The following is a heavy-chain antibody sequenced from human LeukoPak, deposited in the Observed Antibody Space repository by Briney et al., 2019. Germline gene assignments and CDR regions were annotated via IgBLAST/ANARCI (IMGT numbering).Heavy chain of an antibody. CDR1: GFTFSNAW. Sequence: GGSLRLSCAASGFTFSNAWMNWVRQAPGQGLEWISYITSGSSATYYADSVKGRFTISRDNAKNSLSLQMNSLRDEDTAVYYCARGGYNPQYYYYAMDVWGQGTTVTVSS. D-gene: IGHD5-18*01. V-gene: IGHV3-48*02. CDR3: ARGGYNPQYYYYAMDV. J-gene: IGHJ6*02. CDR2: ITSGSSAT.